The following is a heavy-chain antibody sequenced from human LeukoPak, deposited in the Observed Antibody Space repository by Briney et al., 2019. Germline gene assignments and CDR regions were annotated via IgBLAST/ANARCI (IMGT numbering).Heavy chain of an antibody. CDR1: GFSVSDRY. CDR3: ARYGYSYGDRFFFDY. Sequence: PGGSLRLSCAASGFSVSDRYMSWVRQAPGRGLEWVPVLYSTGPAYYADSVKGRFTISRDNSKNTLNLQMNGLRGEDTAVYYCARYGYSYGDRFFFDYWGQGTLVTVSS. CDR2: LYSTGPA. D-gene: IGHD5-18*01. V-gene: IGHV3-53*05. J-gene: IGHJ4*02.